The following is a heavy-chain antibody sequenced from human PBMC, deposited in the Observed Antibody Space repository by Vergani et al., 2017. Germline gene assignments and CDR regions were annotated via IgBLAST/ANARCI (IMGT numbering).Heavy chain of an antibody. V-gene: IGHV3-23*01. Sequence: EVQLLESGGSLKQPGGSVRLSCAASGFTFSTCAMHWVRQAPGKGLEWVSALTGGGGSTYYADSFKGRFIISRDNSRDTLYLQMNSLRPEDTATYYCVKDAGSYVNFFDSWGQGTLVTVSS. CDR3: VKDAGSYVNFFDS. J-gene: IGHJ4*02. CDR2: LTGGGGST. D-gene: IGHD1-26*01. CDR1: GFTFSTCA.